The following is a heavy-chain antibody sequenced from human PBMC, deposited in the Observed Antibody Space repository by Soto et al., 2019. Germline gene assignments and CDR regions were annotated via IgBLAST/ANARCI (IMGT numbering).Heavy chain of an antibody. CDR3: ARDDSGFSGSHYIDYFNS. D-gene: IGHD1-26*01. CDR1: GNTVPNYA. Sequence: QVQLVQSGAELKKPGASVKVSCKASGNTVPNYAIHWVRQAPGQRLEWMGWINGGNGNTYYSEHFQGRVTSTRDTSAGTVYMQLSSLTSQDTAVYYCARDDSGFSGSHYIDYFNSWGQGALVTVSS. J-gene: IGHJ4*02. CDR2: INGGNGNT. V-gene: IGHV1-3*01.